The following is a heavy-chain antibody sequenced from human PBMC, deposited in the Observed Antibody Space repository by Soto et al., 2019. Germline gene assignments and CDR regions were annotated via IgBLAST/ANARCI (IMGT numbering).Heavy chain of an antibody. CDR2: FDPEDGET. J-gene: IGHJ5*02. D-gene: IGHD1-26*01. V-gene: IGHV1-24*01. CDR1: GYTLTELS. Sequence: GASVKVSCKVSGYTLTELSMHWVRQAPGKGHEWMGGFDPEDGETIYAQKFQGRVTMTEDTSTDTAYMELSSLRSEDTAVYYCATSPPRGNSGSYYGVTYWFDPWGQGTLVTVSS. CDR3: ATSPPRGNSGSYYGVTYWFDP.